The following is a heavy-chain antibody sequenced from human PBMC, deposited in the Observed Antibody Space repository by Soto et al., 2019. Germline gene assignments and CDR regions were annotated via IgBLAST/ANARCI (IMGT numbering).Heavy chain of an antibody. CDR1: GETISRCYF. J-gene: IGHJ6*02. CDR2: IYHSGTT. V-gene: IGHV4-38-2*01. D-gene: IGHD2-15*01. CDR3: ARGPEKGFPSPLYYYGMDV. Sequence: PEALRVTYAVSGETISRCYFWACLRQLPGKGLEWIGSIYHSGTTYYNPSFNSRVTISVDTSKNHFSLKLSSVTAADTAVYYCARGPEKGFPSPLYYYGMDVWGQGSTV.